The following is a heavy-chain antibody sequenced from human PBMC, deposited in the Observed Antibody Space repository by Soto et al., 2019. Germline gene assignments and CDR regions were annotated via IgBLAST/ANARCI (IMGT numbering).Heavy chain of an antibody. CDR2: IYTSGST. V-gene: IGHV4-4*07. Sequence: TLSLTCSVSGTSVSNYYWSWIRQPAGKGLEHIGRIYTSGSTSYNPSLKSRVTMSMDTSQTQIYLNLTSVTAADTAVYYCARGGIQLSYAFDYWGQGILVTVSS. CDR3: ARGGIQLSYAFDY. CDR1: GTSVSNYY. J-gene: IGHJ4*02. D-gene: IGHD5-18*01.